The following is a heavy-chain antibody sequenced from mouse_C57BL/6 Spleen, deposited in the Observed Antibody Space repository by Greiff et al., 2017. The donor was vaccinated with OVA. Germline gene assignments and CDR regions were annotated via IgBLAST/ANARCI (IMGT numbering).Heavy chain of an antibody. D-gene: IGHD1-1*01. V-gene: IGHV1-72*01. CDR3: TRGTYGSSYEGWFAY. CDR1: GYTFTSYW. J-gene: IGHJ3*01. CDR2: IDPNSGGT. Sequence: QVQLQQPGAELVKPGASVKLSCKASGYTFTSYWMHWVKQRPGRGLEWIGRIDPNSGGTKYNGKFKSRATLTVDKPYSTAYMQLSSLTSEDSAVYYCTRGTYGSSYEGWFAYWGQGPLVTVSA.